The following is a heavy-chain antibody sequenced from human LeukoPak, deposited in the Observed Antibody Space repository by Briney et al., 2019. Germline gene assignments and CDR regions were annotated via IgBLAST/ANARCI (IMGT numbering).Heavy chain of an antibody. CDR3: ANYYDSSGYSLFRS. J-gene: IGHJ4*02. CDR1: GFTFSSYA. Sequence: PGGSLRLSCAASGFTFSSYAMSWVRQAPGKGLEWVSAISGSGGSTYYVDSVKGRFTISRDNSKNTLYLQMNSLRAEDTAVYYCANYYDSSGYSLFRSWGQGTLVTVSS. V-gene: IGHV3-23*01. CDR2: ISGSGGST. D-gene: IGHD3-22*01.